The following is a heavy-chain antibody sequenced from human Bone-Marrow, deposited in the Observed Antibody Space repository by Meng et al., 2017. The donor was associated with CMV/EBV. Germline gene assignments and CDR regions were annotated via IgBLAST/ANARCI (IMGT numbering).Heavy chain of an antibody. CDR2: IYHSGST. Sequence: SETLSLTCAVSGGSISSSNWWSWVRQPPGKGLEWIGEIYHSGSTNYNPSLKSRVTISVDTSKNQFSLKLSSVTAADTAVYYCARTYGGNIDYWGQGTLVTVSS. CDR1: GGSISSSNW. CDR3: ARTYGGNIDY. J-gene: IGHJ4*02. V-gene: IGHV4-4*02. D-gene: IGHD4-23*01.